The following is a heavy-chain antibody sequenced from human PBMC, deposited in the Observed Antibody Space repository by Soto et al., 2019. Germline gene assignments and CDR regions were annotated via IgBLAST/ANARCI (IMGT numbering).Heavy chain of an antibody. D-gene: IGHD6-6*01. Sequence: KPSETLSLTCTVSGGSVSSGSYYWSWIRQPPGKGLEWIGYIYYSGSTNYNPSLKSRVTISVDTSKNQFSLKLSSVTAADTAVYYCARRGRYSSSSGMYNWFDPWGQGTLVTVSS. CDR3: ARRGRYSSSSGMYNWFDP. CDR2: IYYSGST. J-gene: IGHJ5*02. CDR1: GGSVSSGSYY. V-gene: IGHV4-61*01.